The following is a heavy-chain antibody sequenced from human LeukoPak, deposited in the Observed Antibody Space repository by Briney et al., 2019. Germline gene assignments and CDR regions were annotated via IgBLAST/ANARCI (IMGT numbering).Heavy chain of an antibody. Sequence: SETLSLTCTVSGGSISSSSYYWGWIRRPPGKGLEWIGSIYYSGSTYYNPSLKSRVTISVDTSKNQFSLKLSSVTAADTAVYYCARDGDGYRGGIDYWGQGTLVTVSS. CDR3: ARDGDGYRGGIDY. J-gene: IGHJ4*02. CDR2: IYYSGST. CDR1: GGSISSSSYY. D-gene: IGHD5-24*01. V-gene: IGHV4-39*02.